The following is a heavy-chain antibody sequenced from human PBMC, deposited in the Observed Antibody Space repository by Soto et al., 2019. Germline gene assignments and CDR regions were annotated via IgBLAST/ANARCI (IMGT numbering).Heavy chain of an antibody. J-gene: IGHJ6*02. V-gene: IGHV4-59*01. CDR1: GGSISSYY. Sequence: SETLSLTCTVSGGSISSYYWSWIRQPPGKGLEWIGYIYYSGSTNYNPSLKSRVTISVDTSKNQFSLRLSSVTAADTAVYYCARGACSGGSCYYYYYGMDVWGQGTTVTVSS. D-gene: IGHD2-15*01. CDR3: ARGACSGGSCYYYYYGMDV. CDR2: IYYSGST.